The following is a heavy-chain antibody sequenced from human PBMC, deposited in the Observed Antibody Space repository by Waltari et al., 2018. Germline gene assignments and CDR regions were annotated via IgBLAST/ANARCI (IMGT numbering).Heavy chain of an antibody. V-gene: IGHV4-61*09. Sequence: VQLQESGPGLLKPSQTLSLTCHVSGGSISSGNYYWSWIRQPAGKGLEWIGYIHSSETTKYNPSLKSRVTMSLDTPKNQFSLKLSSVTAADTAVYYCAEALDYPYDFDIWGQGTMVTVFS. J-gene: IGHJ3*02. CDR3: AEALDYPYDFDI. CDR1: GGSISSGNYY. D-gene: IGHD4-17*01. CDR2: IHSSETT.